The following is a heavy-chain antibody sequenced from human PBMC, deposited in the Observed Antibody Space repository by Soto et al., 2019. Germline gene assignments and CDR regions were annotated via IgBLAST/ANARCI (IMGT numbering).Heavy chain of an antibody. D-gene: IGHD3-10*02. CDR2: INPDNGDT. CDR1: GYTFSNFG. CDR3: ARGVRVSADLDYYMDV. V-gene: IGHV1-18*01. J-gene: IGHJ6*03. Sequence: QVQLVQSGAEVKKPGASLKVSCKASGYTFSNFGVSWVRQAPGQGLEWIGWINPDNGDTNYGQKFQGRATMTTDTFTNTAYMEVRGLRSDDTAVYYCARGVRVSADLDYYMDVWGAGPRVTVSS.